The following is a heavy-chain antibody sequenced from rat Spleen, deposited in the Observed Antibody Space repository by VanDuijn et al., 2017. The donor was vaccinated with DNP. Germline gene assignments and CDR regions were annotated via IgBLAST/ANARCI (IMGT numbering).Heavy chain of an antibody. D-gene: IGHD1-12*02. CDR2: IIYDGSRT. CDR3: ARHYYDGYYAMDA. CDR1: GFTFSNSD. Sequence: EGQLVESGGVLVQPGRSMRLSCAASGFTFSNSDMAWVRQAPTKGLEWVATIIYDGSRTYYRNSVKGRFTISRDNAKSTLYLQMDSLRSEDTATYYCARHYYDGYYAMDAWGQGTSVTVSS. J-gene: IGHJ4*01. V-gene: IGHV5-29*01.